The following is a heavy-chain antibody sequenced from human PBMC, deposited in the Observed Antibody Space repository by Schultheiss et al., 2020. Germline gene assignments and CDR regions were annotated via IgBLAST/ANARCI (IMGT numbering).Heavy chain of an antibody. CDR3: ASYKGYGSAFFDY. CDR1: GFTFSDHY. V-gene: IGHV4-59*11. CDR2: IYYSGST. Sequence: ESLKISCAASGFTFSDHYMDWVRQAPGKGLEWIGYIYYSGSTYYNPSLKSRVTISVDTSKNQFSLKLSSVTAADTAVYYCASYKGYGSAFFDYWGQGALVTVSS. D-gene: IGHD3-10*01. J-gene: IGHJ4*02.